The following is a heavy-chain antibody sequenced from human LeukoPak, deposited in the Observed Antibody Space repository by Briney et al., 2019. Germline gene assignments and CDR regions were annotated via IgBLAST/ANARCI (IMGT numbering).Heavy chain of an antibody. V-gene: IGHV4-31*03. D-gene: IGHD3-16*01. Sequence: SQTLSLTCTVSGGSISSDGYSWSWIRQHPGKGLEWIGYIYYSGSAYYNPSLKSRVTISVDTSRNHFSLKLSSVAAADTAVYYCARAKGGFDYWGQGTLVTVSS. CDR3: ARAKGGFDY. J-gene: IGHJ4*02. CDR2: IYYSGSA. CDR1: GGSISSDGYS.